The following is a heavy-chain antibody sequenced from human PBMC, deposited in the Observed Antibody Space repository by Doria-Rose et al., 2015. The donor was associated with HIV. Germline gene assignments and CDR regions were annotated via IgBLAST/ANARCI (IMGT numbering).Heavy chain of an antibody. J-gene: IGHJ4*02. V-gene: IGHV3-30-3*01. CDR2: ISHDGGNK. D-gene: IGHD6-13*01. CDR3: ARDSRVVAATTSAGDC. Sequence: QVQLQESGGAVVQPGRSLRLSRVASGFTFSSYAMHWVRQAPGKGLEWVAAISHDGGNKYYGDSVKGRFTISRDNSKSTLYLQMSSLRGEDTAVYYCARDSRVVAATTSAGDCWGQGTLVTVSS. CDR1: GFTFSSYA.